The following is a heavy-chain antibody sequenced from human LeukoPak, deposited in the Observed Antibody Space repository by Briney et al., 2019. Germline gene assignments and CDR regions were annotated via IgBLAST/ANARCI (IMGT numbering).Heavy chain of an antibody. CDR1: GGTFSSYA. D-gene: IGHD6-13*01. CDR2: IIPIFGTA. J-gene: IGHJ4*02. V-gene: IGHV1-69*13. Sequence: ASVKVSCKASGGTFSSYAISWVQQAPGQGLEWMGGIIPIFGTANYAQKFQGRVTITADESTSTAYMELSSLRSEDTAVYYCARGLMAAAGAFDYWGQGTLVTVSS. CDR3: ARGLMAAAGAFDY.